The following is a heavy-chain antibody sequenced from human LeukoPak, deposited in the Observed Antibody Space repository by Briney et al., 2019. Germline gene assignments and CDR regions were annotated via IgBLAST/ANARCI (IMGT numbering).Heavy chain of an antibody. Sequence: PGGSLRLSCAASGFTFSSYSMNWVRQAPGKGLEWVSSISSSSSYIYYADSVKGRLTISRDNAKNSLYLQMNSLRAEDTAVYYCARGDCSSTSCYYYWGQGTQVTVSS. CDR2: ISSSSSYI. CDR3: ARGDCSSTSCYYY. D-gene: IGHD2-2*01. V-gene: IGHV3-21*01. J-gene: IGHJ4*02. CDR1: GFTFSSYS.